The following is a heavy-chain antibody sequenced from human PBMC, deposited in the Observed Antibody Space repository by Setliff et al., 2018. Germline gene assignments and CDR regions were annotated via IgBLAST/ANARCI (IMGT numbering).Heavy chain of an antibody. CDR1: DGSIRSGDY. CDR3: ARGFDVCGGGACYTDGPYYFDY. D-gene: IGHD2-21*02. V-gene: IGHV4-31*03. CDR2: IHHTGTT. J-gene: IGHJ4*02. Sequence: PSETLSLTCTVSDGSIRSGDYWGWIRQHPGKGLEWIGYIHHTGTTFYNPSLRSRVTISVDTSKNQFSLKLTSLTAADTAVYYCARGFDVCGGGACYTDGPYYFDYWGLGTLVTV.